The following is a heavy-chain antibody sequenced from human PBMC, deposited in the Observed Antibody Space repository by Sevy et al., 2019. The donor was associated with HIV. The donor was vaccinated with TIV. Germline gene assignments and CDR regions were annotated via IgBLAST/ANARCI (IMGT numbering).Heavy chain of an antibody. CDR3: AREGCTKPHDY. V-gene: IGHV3-23*01. CDR2: LSFGCGEI. CDR1: GFTFSKYS. J-gene: IGHJ4*02. Sequence: VGYLRLSCAASGFTFSKYSMSWVRQPPGKGLEWVSTLSFGCGEINYADSVKGRFTISRDNSKSSVYLQMNNLRPEDTAVYYCAREGCTKPHDYWGQGILVTVSS. D-gene: IGHD2-8*01.